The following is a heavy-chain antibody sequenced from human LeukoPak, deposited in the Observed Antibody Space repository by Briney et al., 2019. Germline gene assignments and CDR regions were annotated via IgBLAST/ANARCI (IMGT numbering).Heavy chain of an antibody. Sequence: SETLSLTCTVSGGSISSSSYYWSWIRQPPGKGLEWIGYIFYSGNTYYNSPLKSRVTISVQTSRNQFFLRLTSVTAADTAVYYCARVQTGATAPDSWGQGTLVTVTS. CDR2: IFYSGNT. V-gene: IGHV4-30-4*01. D-gene: IGHD5-12*01. CDR1: GGSISSSSYY. J-gene: IGHJ4*02. CDR3: ARVQTGATAPDS.